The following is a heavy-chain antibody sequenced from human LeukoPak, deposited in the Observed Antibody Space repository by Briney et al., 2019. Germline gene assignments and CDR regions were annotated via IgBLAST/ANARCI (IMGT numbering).Heavy chain of an antibody. CDR2: IYSGGST. CDR1: GFTFSGDY. D-gene: IGHD3-3*01. Sequence: GASLRLSCAASGFTFSGDYMSWVRQAPGKGLEWVSVIYSGGSTYYADSVKGRFTISRDNSKNTLYLQMNSLRAEDTAIYYCARHDWFDPWGQGTLVTVSS. J-gene: IGHJ5*02. V-gene: IGHV3-53*01. CDR3: ARHDWFDP.